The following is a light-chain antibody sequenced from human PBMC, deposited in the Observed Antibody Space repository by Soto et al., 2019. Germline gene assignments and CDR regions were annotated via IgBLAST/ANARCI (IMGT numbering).Light chain of an antibody. Sequence: VMTQSPATLSVFPGEGATLSCRASQSVSTNLAWYQCKPGRAPRLLIYDASNRATGIPARFSGSGSGTDFTLTVSSLEPEDFAVYYCQQRYNSGTFGQGTKVDIK. CDR2: DAS. V-gene: IGKV3-11*01. J-gene: IGKJ1*01. CDR1: QSVSTN. CDR3: QQRYNSGT.